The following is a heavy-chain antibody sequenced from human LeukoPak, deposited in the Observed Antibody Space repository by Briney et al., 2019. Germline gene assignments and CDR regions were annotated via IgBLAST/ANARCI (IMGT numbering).Heavy chain of an antibody. CDR3: AGGHYGDLL. V-gene: IGHV4-4*02. CDR2: INHSGST. Sequence: PSGTLSLTCAVSGGSISSSNWWSWVRQPPGKGLEWIGEINHSGSTNYNPSLKSRVTISVDTSKNQFSLKLSSVTAADTAVYYCAGGHYGDLLWGQGTLVTVSS. CDR1: GGSISSSNW. D-gene: IGHD4-17*01. J-gene: IGHJ1*01.